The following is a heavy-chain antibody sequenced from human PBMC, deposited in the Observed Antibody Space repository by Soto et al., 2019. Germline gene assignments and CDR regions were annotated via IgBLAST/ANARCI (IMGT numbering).Heavy chain of an antibody. Sequence: QVHLVQSGAEVKKPGASVKVSCKASGYTFTSYGITWVRQAPGQGLEWMGWISAHNGNTDYAQKLQCRVIVTRDTSTSTAYMERRSLISDDTAVYYCARGRYGDYWGQGALVTVAS. CDR3: ARGRYGDY. CDR2: ISAHNGNT. J-gene: IGHJ4*02. CDR1: GYTFTSYG. D-gene: IGHD1-1*01. V-gene: IGHV1-18*01.